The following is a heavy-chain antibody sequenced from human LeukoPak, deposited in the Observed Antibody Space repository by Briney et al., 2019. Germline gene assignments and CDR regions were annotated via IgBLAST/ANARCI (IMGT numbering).Heavy chain of an antibody. J-gene: IGHJ4*02. CDR2: INPNTDVT. CDR3: ARKETGNYFDF. CDR1: GYSFTDYY. Sequence: ASVKVSCKTSGYSFTDYYMHWVRQAPGHGLEWMGWINPNTDVTSSAQKFQGRVTMTRDTSISTVYMELFRLTSDDTAVYYCARKETGNYFDFWGQGTLVTVST. V-gene: IGHV1-2*02. D-gene: IGHD3-10*01.